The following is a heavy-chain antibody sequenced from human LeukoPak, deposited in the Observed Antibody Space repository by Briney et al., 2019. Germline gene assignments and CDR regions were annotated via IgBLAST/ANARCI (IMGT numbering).Heavy chain of an antibody. CDR2: ISYDGSNK. V-gene: IGHV3-30*18. CDR1: GFTFSSYG. J-gene: IGHJ1*01. CDR3: ANLPTVGSQLPPAEYFRH. D-gene: IGHD2-2*01. Sequence: GRSLRLSCAASGFTFSSYGMHWVRQAPGKGLEWVAVISYDGSNKYYADSVKGRFTISRDNSKNTLYLQMNSLRAEDTAVYYCANLPTVGSQLPPAEYFRHWGQGTLVTVSS.